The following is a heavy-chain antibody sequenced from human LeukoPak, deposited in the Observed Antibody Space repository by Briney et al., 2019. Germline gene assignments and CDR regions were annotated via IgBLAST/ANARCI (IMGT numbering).Heavy chain of an antibody. Sequence: PGGSLRLSCTASGFTFSIYSMSWVRQAPGKGLEWVSSISSSSNSTYYADSVKGQFTISRDNAKNSLYLQMNSLRAGDTAVYYCARVPSCTSISCYTTGLFDYWGQGTLVTVSS. J-gene: IGHJ4*02. V-gene: IGHV3-21*01. D-gene: IGHD2-2*01. CDR2: ISSSSNST. CDR1: GFTFSIYS. CDR3: ARVPSCTSISCYTTGLFDY.